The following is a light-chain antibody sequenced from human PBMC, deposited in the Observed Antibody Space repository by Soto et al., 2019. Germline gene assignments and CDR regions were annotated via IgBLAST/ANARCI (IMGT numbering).Light chain of an antibody. V-gene: IGKV3-15*01. Sequence: EIVMTQSPATLSVSPGERVTLSCRASQDIRSSLAWYQQKPGQAPRLLIYGASIRATGVPATFSGSGSGTEFTLSISSLQSEHLGVDYCHQDSSWSLTFGGGIKVEIK. CDR2: GAS. J-gene: IGKJ4*02. CDR3: HQDSSWSLT. CDR1: QDIRSS.